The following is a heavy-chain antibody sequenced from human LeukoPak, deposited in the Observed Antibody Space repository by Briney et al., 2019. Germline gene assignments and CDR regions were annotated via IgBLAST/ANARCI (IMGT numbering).Heavy chain of an antibody. J-gene: IGHJ5*02. V-gene: IGHV1-69*01. CDR1: ASTFTSYA. CDR3: AGCLVRGVIIKGNWFDP. Sequence: SVNVSCKSSASTFTSYAISWVRQAPGPGLEWMGGTIPIFGTANYAQKFQGRVTITADESTSTAYMELSSLRSEDTAVYYCAGCLVRGVIIKGNWFDPWGQGTLVTVSS. D-gene: IGHD3-10*01. CDR2: TIPIFGTA.